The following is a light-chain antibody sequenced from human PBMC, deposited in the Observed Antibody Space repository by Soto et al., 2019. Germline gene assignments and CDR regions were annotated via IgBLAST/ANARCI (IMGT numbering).Light chain of an antibody. CDR2: GAS. J-gene: IGKJ2*01. V-gene: IGKV3-20*01. Sequence: EVVLTQSPDTLSLSPGERVTLSCRASQSVGSSLAWYQKKPGQAPRLLIFGASNRAAGVPDRFRGSGSGTDFTVTISRLEPEDFAVYFCQHYGSSPYTFGQGTKLEIK. CDR3: QHYGSSPYT. CDR1: QSVGSS.